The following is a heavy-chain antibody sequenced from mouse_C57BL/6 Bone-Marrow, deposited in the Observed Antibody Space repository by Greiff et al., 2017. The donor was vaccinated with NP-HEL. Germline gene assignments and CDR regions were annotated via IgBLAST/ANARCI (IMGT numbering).Heavy chain of an antibody. V-gene: IGHV1-26*01. J-gene: IGHJ2*01. D-gene: IGHD2-3*01. Sequence: VQLQQSGPELVKPGASVKISCKASGYTFTDYYMNWVKQSHGKSLEWIGDINPNNGGTSYNQKFKGKATLTVDKSSSTAYMELRSLTSEDSAVYYCARFEDGLDYWGQGTTLTVSS. CDR2: INPNNGGT. CDR3: ARFEDGLDY. CDR1: GYTFTDYY.